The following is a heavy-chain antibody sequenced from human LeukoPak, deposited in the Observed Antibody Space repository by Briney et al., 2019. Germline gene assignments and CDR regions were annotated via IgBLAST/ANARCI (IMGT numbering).Heavy chain of an antibody. Sequence: GGSLRLSCAASGFTFSSYAMTWVRQAPGKGLEWVSAISSSGGSTYYADSVKGRFTISRDNSKNTLYLQMNSLRAEDTAVYYCAKDRDQRGNYYDTSGLRFDYWGQGTLVTVSS. V-gene: IGHV3-23*01. J-gene: IGHJ4*02. CDR1: GFTFSSYA. CDR3: AKDRDQRGNYYDTSGLRFDY. CDR2: ISSSGGST. D-gene: IGHD3-22*01.